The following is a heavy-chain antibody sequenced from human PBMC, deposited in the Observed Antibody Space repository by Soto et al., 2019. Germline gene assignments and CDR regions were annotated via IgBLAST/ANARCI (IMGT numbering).Heavy chain of an antibody. CDR3: ATDRRQLSYYYHGMDV. D-gene: IGHD6-13*01. Sequence: QVHLVESGGGAVQPGRSLRLSCAASGFTFSSHAMHWVRQAPGKGLEWVAVIPYDGSNKYYADSVKGRFTISRDNSKNTLYLQLNSPRVEDTAVYYWATDRRQLSYYYHGMDVGGQGTTVTVSS. CDR1: GFTFSSHA. CDR2: IPYDGSNK. V-gene: IGHV3-30*03. J-gene: IGHJ6*02.